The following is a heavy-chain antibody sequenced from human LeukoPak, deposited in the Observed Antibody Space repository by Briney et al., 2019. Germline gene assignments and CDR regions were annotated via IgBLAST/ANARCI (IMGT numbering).Heavy chain of an antibody. J-gene: IGHJ5*02. V-gene: IGHV1-18*01. CDR3: ARSEGVVQAAPLRFDP. CDR2: ISAYNGNT. D-gene: IGHD2-2*01. Sequence: ASVKVSCKASGYTFTRYGISWVRQAPGQGLEWMGWISAYNGNTNYAQKLQGRVTMTTDTSTSTAYMELRSLRSDDTAVYYCARSEGVVQAAPLRFDPWGQGTLVTVSS. CDR1: GYTFTRYG.